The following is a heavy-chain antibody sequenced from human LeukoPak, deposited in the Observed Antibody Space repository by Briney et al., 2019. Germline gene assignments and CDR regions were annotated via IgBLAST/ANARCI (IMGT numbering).Heavy chain of an antibody. Sequence: SQTLSLTCAISGDSVSGNSAAWHWIRQSPSRGLEWLGRTYYRSKWYNDYAISVKSRITINPDTSKNQFSLQLDSVTPDDTAVYYCALEVPYNWFDPWGQGTLVTVSS. J-gene: IGHJ5*02. CDR3: ALEVPYNWFDP. D-gene: IGHD1-1*01. V-gene: IGHV6-1*01. CDR2: TYYRSKWYN. CDR1: GDSVSGNSAA.